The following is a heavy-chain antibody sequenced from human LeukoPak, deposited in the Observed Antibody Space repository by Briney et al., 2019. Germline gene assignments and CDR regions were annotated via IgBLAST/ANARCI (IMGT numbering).Heavy chain of an antibody. CDR2: INHSGST. D-gene: IGHD3-16*02. Sequence: SETLSLTCAVYGGSFSGYYWSWIRQPPGKGLEWIGEINHSGSTNYNPSLKSRVTMSVDTSKNQFSLKLSSVTAADTAVYYCARSNYVWGSYRPRQSDAFDIGGQGTMVTVSS. V-gene: IGHV4-34*01. CDR1: GGSFSGYY. J-gene: IGHJ3*02. CDR3: ARSNYVWGSYRPRQSDAFDI.